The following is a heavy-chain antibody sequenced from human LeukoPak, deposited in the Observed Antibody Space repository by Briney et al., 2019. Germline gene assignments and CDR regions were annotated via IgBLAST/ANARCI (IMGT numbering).Heavy chain of an antibody. J-gene: IGHJ4*02. D-gene: IGHD5-18*01. CDR1: GFTFSSYS. CDR3: ARTRGYNYGYSDD. CDR2: ISSSSSYI. Sequence: GGSLRLSCAASGFTFSSYSMNWVRQAPGKGLEWVSSISSSSSYIYYADSVKGRFTISRDNAKNSLYLQMNSLRGEDTAVYYCARTRGYNYGYSDDWGQGTLVTVSS. V-gene: IGHV3-21*01.